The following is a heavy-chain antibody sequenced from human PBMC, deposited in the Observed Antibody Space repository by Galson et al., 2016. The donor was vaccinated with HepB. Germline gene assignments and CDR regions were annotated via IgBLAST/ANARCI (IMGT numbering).Heavy chain of an antibody. J-gene: IGHJ3*01. CDR1: DFTLSTYS. CDR3: ARETGSYYAFDP. V-gene: IGHV3-21*01. D-gene: IGHD3-10*01. CDR2: IRRGDNYI. Sequence: SLRLSCAASDFTLSTYSMNWVRQAPGKGLEWVSSIRRGDNYIFYADSVKGRFTISRDNAKNSLYLQMNTQRADDTAVYYCARETGSYYAFDPWGQGTMVPVSS.